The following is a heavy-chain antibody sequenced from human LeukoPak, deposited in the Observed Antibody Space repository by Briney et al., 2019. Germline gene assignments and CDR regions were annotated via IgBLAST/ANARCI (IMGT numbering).Heavy chain of an antibody. CDR3: ARGHYSGGWRRSTPFDY. V-gene: IGHV4-34*01. J-gene: IGHJ4*02. Sequence: SETLSLTCAVYGGSFSGYYWSWIRQPPGKGLEWIGEINHSGSTNYNPSLKSRVTISVDTSKNQFSLKLSSMTAADTAVYYCARGHYSGGWRRSTPFDYWGQGTLVTVSS. D-gene: IGHD6-19*01. CDR1: GGSFSGYY. CDR2: INHSGST.